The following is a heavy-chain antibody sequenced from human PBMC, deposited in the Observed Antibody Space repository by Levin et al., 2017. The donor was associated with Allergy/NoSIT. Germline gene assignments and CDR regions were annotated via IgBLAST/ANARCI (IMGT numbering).Heavy chain of an antibody. CDR3: ARAAPYYYDSSGYSRLYYLDY. CDR1: AGSDSSGSYY. D-gene: IGHD3-22*01. CDR2: IYFSGST. Sequence: PSETLSLTCTVSAGSDSSGSYYWSWIRQPPGKGLEWIGYIYFSGSTNYNPSLKSRVTISVDTSKNQFSLKLSSVTAADTAVYYCARAAPYYYDSSGYSRLYYLDYWGQGTLVTVSS. V-gene: IGHV4-61*01. J-gene: IGHJ4*02.